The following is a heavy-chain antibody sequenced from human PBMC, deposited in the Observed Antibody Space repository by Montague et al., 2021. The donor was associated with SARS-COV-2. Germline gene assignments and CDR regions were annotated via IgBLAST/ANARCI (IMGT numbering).Heavy chain of an antibody. V-gene: IGHV4-38-2*02. D-gene: IGHD1-26*01. CDR2: RFHSGST. CDR1: NYSVSSGYY. Sequence: SETLSLTCTVSNYSVSSGYYWGWIRQFAGKGLEWIGFRFHSGSTYYNPSLQSRVITSVDTSKNQVSLKLRSVSAADTAVYYCARGVVGPTVLFLEYWGQGILVAVSS. CDR3: ARGVVGPTVLFLEY. J-gene: IGHJ4*02.